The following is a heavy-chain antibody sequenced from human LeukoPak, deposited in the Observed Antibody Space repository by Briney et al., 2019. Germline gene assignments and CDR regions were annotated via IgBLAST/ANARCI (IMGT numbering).Heavy chain of an antibody. D-gene: IGHD4-23*01. Sequence: GGSLRLSCAASGFTFSSYAMHWVRQAPGKGLEWVAVISYDGSNKYYADSVKGRFTISRVNSKNTLYLQMNSLRAEDTAVYYCARDSVAAFDYWGQGTLVTVSS. V-gene: IGHV3-30*04. CDR3: ARDSVAAFDY. CDR1: GFTFSSYA. CDR2: ISYDGSNK. J-gene: IGHJ4*02.